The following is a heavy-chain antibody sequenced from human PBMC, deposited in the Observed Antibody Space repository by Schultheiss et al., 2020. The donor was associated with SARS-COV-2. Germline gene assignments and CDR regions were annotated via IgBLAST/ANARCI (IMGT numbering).Heavy chain of an antibody. D-gene: IGHD4-17*01. CDR1: GFTFSSYA. J-gene: IGHJ6*02. V-gene: IGHV3-48*04. CDR2: ISSSSSTI. CDR3: ARDPRLRFYGMDV. Sequence: GGSLRLSCAASGFTFSSYAMHWVRQAPGKGLEWVSYISSSSSTIYYADSVRGRFTISRDSSKNTLYLQMNSLRAEDTAVYYCARDPRLRFYGMDVWGQGTTVTVSS.